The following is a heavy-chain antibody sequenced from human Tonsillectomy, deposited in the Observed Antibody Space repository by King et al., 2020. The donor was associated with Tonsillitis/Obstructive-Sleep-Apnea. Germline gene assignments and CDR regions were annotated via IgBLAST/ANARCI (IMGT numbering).Heavy chain of an antibody. J-gene: IGHJ4*02. CDR3: TSLEYSYGLGYFDY. D-gene: IGHD5-18*01. Sequence: QLVQSGGGLVQPGRSLRLSCTASGFTFGDYAMSWVRQAPGKGLEWVGFIRSKAYGGTTEYAASVKGRFTISRDDSKSIAYLQMNSLKTEDTAVYYCTSLEYSYGLGYFDYWGQGTLVTVSS. CDR1: GFTFGDYA. V-gene: IGHV3-49*04. CDR2: IRSKAYGGTT.